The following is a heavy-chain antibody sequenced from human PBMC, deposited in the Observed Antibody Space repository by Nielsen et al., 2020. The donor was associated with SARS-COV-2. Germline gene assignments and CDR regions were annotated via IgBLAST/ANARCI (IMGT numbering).Heavy chain of an antibody. Sequence: KVSCKGSGYSFTSYWIGWVRQMPGKGLEWMGIIYPGDSDTRYSPSFQGQVTISADESINTAYLQWSSLKASDTAIYYCARTGGDSARLADSWGQGTLVTVSS. J-gene: IGHJ5*01. D-gene: IGHD2-21*02. CDR1: GYSFTSYW. CDR3: ARTGGDSARLADS. V-gene: IGHV5-51*01. CDR2: IYPGDSDT.